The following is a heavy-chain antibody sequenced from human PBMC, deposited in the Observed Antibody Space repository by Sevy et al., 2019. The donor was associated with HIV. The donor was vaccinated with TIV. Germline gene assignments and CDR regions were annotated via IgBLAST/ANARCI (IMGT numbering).Heavy chain of an antibody. V-gene: IGHV3-48*02. J-gene: IGHJ4*02. CDR3: AREGWTGYSSGWTSVDY. Sequence: QLGGSLRLCCAASGFTFSSYNMNWVRLVPGKGLEWVSYISSSSSTIYYTDSVKGRFTISRDNAQNSLYLQMNSLRDEDTAVYYCAREGWTGYSSGWTSVDYWGQGTQVTVSS. CDR2: ISSSSSTI. CDR1: GFTFSSYN. D-gene: IGHD6-19*01.